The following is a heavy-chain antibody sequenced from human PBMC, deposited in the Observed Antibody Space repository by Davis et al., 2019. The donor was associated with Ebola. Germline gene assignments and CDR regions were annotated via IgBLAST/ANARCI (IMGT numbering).Heavy chain of an antibody. Sequence: ASVKVSCKASGYTFTSYGISWVRQAPGQGLEWMGWNSTYNGNTDYARKFRGRVTMTTDTSTSTAYMELRSLISDDTAVYYCVRNVGIRLPHWFDPWGQGTLVTVSS. J-gene: IGHJ5*02. CDR2: NSTYNGNT. CDR3: VRNVGIRLPHWFDP. V-gene: IGHV1-18*01. D-gene: IGHD1-1*01. CDR1: GYTFTSYG.